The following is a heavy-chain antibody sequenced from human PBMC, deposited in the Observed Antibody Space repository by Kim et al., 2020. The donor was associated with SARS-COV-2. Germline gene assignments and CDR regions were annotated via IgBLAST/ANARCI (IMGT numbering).Heavy chain of an antibody. Sequence: SETLSLTCAVYGGSFSGYYWSWIRQPPGKGLEWIGEINHSGSTNYNPSLKSRVTISVDTSKNQFSLKLSSVTAADTAVYYCARERSFGGVGVWGQGTTVTVSS. CDR2: INHSGST. D-gene: IGHD3-3*01. CDR3: ARERSFGGVGV. V-gene: IGHV4-34*01. CDR1: GGSFSGYY. J-gene: IGHJ6*02.